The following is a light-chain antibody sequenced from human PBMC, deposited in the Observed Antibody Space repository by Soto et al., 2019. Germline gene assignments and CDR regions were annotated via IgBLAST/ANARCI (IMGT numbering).Light chain of an antibody. CDR1: QSVSNY. V-gene: IGKV3-11*01. Sequence: EIVLTQSPATLSLSPGERATLSCRASQSVSNYLAWYQQNPGQAPSLLIYDASNRATGIPTRLRGSGSGTDFNLTISSLEPEDFAVYYCQQRSNCHPSPVGPGTKVDL. CDR3: QQRSNCHPSP. J-gene: IGKJ3*01. CDR2: DAS.